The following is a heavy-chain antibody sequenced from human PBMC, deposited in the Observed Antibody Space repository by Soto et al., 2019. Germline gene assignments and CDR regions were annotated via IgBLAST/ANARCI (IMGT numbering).Heavy chain of an antibody. D-gene: IGHD6-19*01. Sequence: WGSLPVSCASSGFTFSIYGMHWVRQAPGKGLEWVAVISYDGSNKYYADSVKGRFTISRDNSKNTLYLQMNSLRAEDTAVYYCAKGSVAGDYWGQGTMVTVSS. J-gene: IGHJ4*02. CDR3: AKGSVAGDY. V-gene: IGHV3-30*18. CDR1: GFTFSIYG. CDR2: ISYDGSNK.